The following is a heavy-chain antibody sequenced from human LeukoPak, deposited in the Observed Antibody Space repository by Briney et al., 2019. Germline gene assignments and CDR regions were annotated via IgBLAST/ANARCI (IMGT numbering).Heavy chain of an antibody. Sequence: GGSLRLSCAASGFTFSSYSMNWVRQAPGKGLEWVSSVTTGATHTYYMDSVKGRFTISRDDSKNMLYLQMNSLRAEDTAVYYCARDSSPISGVDYWGQGTLVTVSS. J-gene: IGHJ4*02. CDR1: GFTFSSYS. V-gene: IGHV3-21*06. D-gene: IGHD3-10*01. CDR2: VTTGATHT. CDR3: ARDSSPISGVDY.